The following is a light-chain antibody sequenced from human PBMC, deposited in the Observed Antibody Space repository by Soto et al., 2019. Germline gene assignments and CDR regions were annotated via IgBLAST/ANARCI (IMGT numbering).Light chain of an antibody. J-gene: IGLJ2*01. V-gene: IGLV2-14*01. Sequence: QSALTQPASVSESPGQSITISCTGTSSDVGGYNYVSWYQQHPGEAPKLIIYEVAHRPSGVSSRFSGSKSGNTASLTVSGLQAEDEADYYCSSYSSSSIPVIFGGGTMLTVL. CDR1: SSDVGGYNY. CDR2: EVA. CDR3: SSYSSSSIPVI.